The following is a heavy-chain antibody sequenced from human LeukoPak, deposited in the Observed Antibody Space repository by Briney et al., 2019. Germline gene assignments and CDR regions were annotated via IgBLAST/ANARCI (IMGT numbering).Heavy chain of an antibody. D-gene: IGHD6-6*01. V-gene: IGHV1-69*04. Sequence: ASVKVSCNASGGTFSSYAISWVRQAPGQGLEWMGRIIPILGIANYAQKFQGRVTITADKSTSTAYMELSSLWSEDTAVYYCARGTGSSSPFDIWGQGTMVTVSS. CDR2: IIPILGIA. J-gene: IGHJ3*02. CDR1: GGTFSSYA. CDR3: ARGTGSSSPFDI.